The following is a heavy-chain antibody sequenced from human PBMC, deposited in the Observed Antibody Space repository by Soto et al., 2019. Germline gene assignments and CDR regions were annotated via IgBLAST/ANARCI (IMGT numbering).Heavy chain of an antibody. CDR2: INAGNGNT. Sequence: GASVKVSCKASGYTFTSYAMHWVRQAPGQRLEWMGWINAGNGNTKYSQKFQGRVTITRDTSASTAYMELSSLRSEDTAVYYCARDEEDEYYGERSNGGDYWGQGTLVPVSS. CDR1: GYTFTSYA. D-gene: IGHD2-21*01. V-gene: IGHV1-3*01. J-gene: IGHJ4*02. CDR3: ARDEEDEYYGERSNGGDY.